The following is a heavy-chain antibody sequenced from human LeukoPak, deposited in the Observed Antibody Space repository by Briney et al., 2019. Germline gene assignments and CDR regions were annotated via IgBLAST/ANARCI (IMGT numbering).Heavy chain of an antibody. CDR1: GGSISSYY. CDR2: IYYSGST. Sequence: NPSETLSLTCTVSGGSISSYYWSWIRQPPGKGLEWIGYIYYSGSTNYNPSLKSRVTISVDTSKNQFSLKLSSVTAADTAVYYCAKSYSSSRFIMDVWGKGTTVTVSS. D-gene: IGHD6-13*01. J-gene: IGHJ6*03. CDR3: AKSYSSSRFIMDV. V-gene: IGHV4-59*12.